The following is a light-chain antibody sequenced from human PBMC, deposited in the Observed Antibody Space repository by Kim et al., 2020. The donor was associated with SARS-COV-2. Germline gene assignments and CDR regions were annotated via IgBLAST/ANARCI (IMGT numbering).Light chain of an antibody. CDR3: QQSYSTVYT. CDR1: QNINNY. J-gene: IGKJ2*01. V-gene: IGKV1-39*01. Sequence: DIQMTQSPSSLSASVGDRVTITCRASQNINNYLNWYQQKPGKAPKLLIYAASNLHSGVPSRFTGSGSGTDFTLSISSLQAEDFATYFCQQSYSTVYTFGQGTKLEI. CDR2: AAS.